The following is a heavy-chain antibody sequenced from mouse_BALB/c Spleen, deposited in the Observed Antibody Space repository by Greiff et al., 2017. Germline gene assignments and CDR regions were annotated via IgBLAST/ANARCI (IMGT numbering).Heavy chain of an antibody. V-gene: IGHV1-69*01. D-gene: IGHD2-14*01. CDR1: GYTFTDYW. Sequence: QVQLQQPGAELVMPGASVKMSCKASGYTFTDYWMHWVKQRPGQGLEWIGAIDTSDSYTSYNQKFKGKATLTVDESSSTAYMQLSSLTSEDSAVYYCARSDYYRYDVGYYAMDYWGQGTSVTVSS. J-gene: IGHJ4*01. CDR2: IDTSDSYT. CDR3: ARSDYYRYDVGYYAMDY.